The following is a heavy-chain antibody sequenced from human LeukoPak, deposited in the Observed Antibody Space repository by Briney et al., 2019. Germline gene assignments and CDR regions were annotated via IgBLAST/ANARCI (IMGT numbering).Heavy chain of an antibody. CDR2: ISGSGGST. D-gene: IGHD3-22*01. V-gene: IGHV3-23*01. J-gene: IGHJ4*02. CDR3: AKDRGHYYTYDY. CDR1: GFTFSSHA. Sequence: GGSLRLSCAASGFTFSSHAMSWVRQAPGKGLEWVSVISGSGGSTYYADSVKGRYTISRDNSKNTLSLQMHSLRAEDTAVYYCAKDRGHYYTYDYWGQGTLVTVSS.